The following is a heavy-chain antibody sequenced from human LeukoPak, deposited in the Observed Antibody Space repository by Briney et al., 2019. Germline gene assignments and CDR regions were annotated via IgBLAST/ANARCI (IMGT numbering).Heavy chain of an antibody. J-gene: IGHJ4*02. D-gene: IGHD1-26*01. CDR3: ARDYVASGSYSSGERVY. CDR1: GYTFTIYG. V-gene: IGHV1-18*01. Sequence: ASVKVSCKASGYTFTIYGITWVRQAPGQGLEWMGWISANNGNTDYTQNLQGRVTMTTDTSTSTAYMELRSLRSDDTAVYYCARDYVASGSYSSGERVYWGQGALVTVSS. CDR2: ISANNGNT.